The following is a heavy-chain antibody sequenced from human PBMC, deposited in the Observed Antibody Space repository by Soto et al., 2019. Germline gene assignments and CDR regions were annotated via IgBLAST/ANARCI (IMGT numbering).Heavy chain of an antibody. CDR1: GYTFTTYA. J-gene: IGHJ4*02. D-gene: IGHD5-12*01. V-gene: IGHV1-3*01. CDR2: INAGNGNT. CDR3: ATGREIVATTPRGYFDY. Sequence: GASVKVSCKASGYTFTTYAMHWVRQAPGQRLEWMGWINAGNGNTKYSQKFQGRVTITRDTSASTAYMELSSLRSEDTAVYYCATGREIVATTPRGYFDYWGLGTLVTVSS.